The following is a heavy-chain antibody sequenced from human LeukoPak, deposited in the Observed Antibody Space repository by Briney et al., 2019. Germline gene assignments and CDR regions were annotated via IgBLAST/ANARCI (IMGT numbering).Heavy chain of an antibody. CDR1: GFTFSSYG. D-gene: IGHD6-19*01. Sequence: AGRSLRLSCAASGFTFSSYGMHWVRQAPGKGLEWVAVVWDDGSSQNYADSVKGRFTISRDNSKNMMYLQMNSVRAEDTAVYYCAKDQWNPDYWGQGTLVSVSS. CDR2: VWDDGSSQ. J-gene: IGHJ4*02. CDR3: AKDQWNPDY. V-gene: IGHV3-33*06.